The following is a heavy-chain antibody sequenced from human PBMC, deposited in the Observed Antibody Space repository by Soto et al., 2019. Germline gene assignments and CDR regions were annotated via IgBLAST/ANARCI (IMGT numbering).Heavy chain of an antibody. CDR2: IYYSGST. CDR1: GGSISSYY. CDR3: ARVNPVGYGEGPAFDI. J-gene: IGHJ3*02. V-gene: IGHV4-59*01. Sequence: SETLSLTCTVSGGSISSYYWSWIRQPPGKGLEWIGYIYYSGSTNYNPSLKSRVTISVDTSKNQFSLKLSSVTAADTALYYCARVNPVGYGEGPAFDIWGQGTMVTVSS. D-gene: IGHD5-12*01.